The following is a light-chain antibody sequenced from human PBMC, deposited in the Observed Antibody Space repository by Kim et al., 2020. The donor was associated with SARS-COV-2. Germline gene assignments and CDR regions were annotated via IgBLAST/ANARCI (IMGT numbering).Light chain of an antibody. CDR1: QSVSSY. V-gene: IGKV3-11*01. Sequence: SPRERATLTCRASQSVSSYLAWYQQKPGQAPRLLIYDASNRATGIPARFSGSGSGTDFTLTISSLEPEDFAVYYCQQRSNWPPWTFGQGTKVEIK. CDR3: QQRSNWPPWT. CDR2: DAS. J-gene: IGKJ1*01.